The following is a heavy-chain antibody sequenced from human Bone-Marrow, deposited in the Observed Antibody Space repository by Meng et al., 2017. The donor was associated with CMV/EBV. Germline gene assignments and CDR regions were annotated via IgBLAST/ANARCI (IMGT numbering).Heavy chain of an antibody. D-gene: IGHD6-13*01. CDR1: GYTFTSNT. CDR3: ALSSSWYEGWFDP. J-gene: IGHJ5*02. CDR2: INPSGGST. Sequence: CKESGYTFTSNTIHWVRQAPGQGLEWMGIINPSGGSTSYALKFQGRVTMTRATSTSTVYMELSSLRSEDTAVYYCALSSSWYEGWFDPWGQGTLVTVSS. V-gene: IGHV1-46*01.